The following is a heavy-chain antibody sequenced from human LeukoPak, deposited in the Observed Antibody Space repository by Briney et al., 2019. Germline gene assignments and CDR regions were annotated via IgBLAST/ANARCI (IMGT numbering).Heavy chain of an antibody. J-gene: IGHJ4*02. CDR2: IIPIFGTA. CDR3: ARARYYDSSGYPSFDY. V-gene: IGHV1-69*01. D-gene: IGHD3-22*01. CDR1: GGTFSSYA. Sequence: GASVKLSCKASGGTFSSYAISWVRQAPGQGLEWMGGIIPIFGTANYAQKFQGRVTITADESTSTAYMELSSLRSDDTAVFYCARARYYDSSGYPSFDYWGQGTLVTVSS.